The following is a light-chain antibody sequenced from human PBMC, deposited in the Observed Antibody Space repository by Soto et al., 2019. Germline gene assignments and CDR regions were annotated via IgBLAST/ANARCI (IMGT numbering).Light chain of an antibody. CDR1: QSISGR. V-gene: IGKV1-5*01. J-gene: IGKJ1*01. Sequence: IQMTQSPSSLSASVGDRVTITCRASQSISGRLAWYQQKPGKAPKLLIYDASSLESGVPSRFSGGGSGTDFTLTISSLQPDDFAAYYCQQYDVSWTFGQGTKVDI. CDR2: DAS. CDR3: QQYDVSWT.